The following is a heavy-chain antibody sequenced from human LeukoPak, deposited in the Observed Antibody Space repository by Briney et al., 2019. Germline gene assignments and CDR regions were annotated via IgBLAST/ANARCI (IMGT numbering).Heavy chain of an antibody. J-gene: IGHJ5*02. Sequence: SETLSLTCTVSGGSMSSYYWSWIRQPPGKGLEWIGYIYYSGSTNYNPSLKSRVTISVDTSKNQFSLKLSSVTAADTAVYYCARNPYGDYGYWFDPWGQGTLVTVSS. V-gene: IGHV4-59*08. CDR2: IYYSGST. D-gene: IGHD4-17*01. CDR1: GGSMSSYY. CDR3: ARNPYGDYGYWFDP.